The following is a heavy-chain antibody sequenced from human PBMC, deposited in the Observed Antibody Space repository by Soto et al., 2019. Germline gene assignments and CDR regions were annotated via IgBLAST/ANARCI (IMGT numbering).Heavy chain of an antibody. J-gene: IGHJ5*02. Sequence: QVQLQQWGAGLLKPSETLSLTCAVYGGSFSGYYWSWIRQPPGKGLEWIGEINHSGSTNYNPSLTSRVTISVDTSKSQFSLKLSSVTAADTAVYYCAIVVVVAATSGWFDPWGQGTLVTVSS. V-gene: IGHV4-34*01. CDR1: GGSFSGYY. CDR3: AIVVVVAATSGWFDP. D-gene: IGHD2-15*01. CDR2: INHSGST.